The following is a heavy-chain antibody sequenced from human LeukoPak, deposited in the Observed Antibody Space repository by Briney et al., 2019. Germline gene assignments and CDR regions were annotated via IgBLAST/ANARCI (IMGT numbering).Heavy chain of an antibody. CDR1: GGSISSGGYY. J-gene: IGHJ4*02. D-gene: IGHD2-21*02. Sequence: SQTLSLTCTVSGGSISSGGYYWSWIRQPAGKGLEWIGRIYTSGNTNYNPSLKSRVTISVDTSKNQFSLKLSSVTAADTAVYCALYCGGDCLRDYWGQGTLVTVSS. CDR2: IYTSGNT. CDR3: LYCGGDCLRDY. V-gene: IGHV4-61*02.